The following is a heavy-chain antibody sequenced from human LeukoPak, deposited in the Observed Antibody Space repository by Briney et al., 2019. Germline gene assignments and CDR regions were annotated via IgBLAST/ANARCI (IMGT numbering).Heavy chain of an antibody. V-gene: IGHV3-43*02. Sequence: QPGGSLRLSCAASGFTFDDYAMHWVRQSPEKGLEWVSVISADGGNTYYADSVKGRFTISRDNSKNSLYLQMNSLRSEDTALYYCTKAHDADTGCYGSTSCFYDVFDIWGQGTMVTASS. J-gene: IGHJ3*02. CDR3: TKAHDADTGCYGSTSCFYDVFDI. CDR1: GFTFDDYA. D-gene: IGHD2-2*01. CDR2: ISADGGNT.